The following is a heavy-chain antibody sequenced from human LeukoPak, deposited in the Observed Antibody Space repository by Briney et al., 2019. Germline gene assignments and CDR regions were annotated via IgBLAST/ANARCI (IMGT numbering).Heavy chain of an antibody. V-gene: IGHV3-74*03. Sequence: GGSLRLSCAASGFSFSSYLMHWVRHAPGKGLVWVARISPDGSSALSADSVRGRFTISRDNADNTLYLQLNSLRAEDTAVYYCARVSFCPRCHFDYWGQGTLVTVSS. CDR2: ISPDGSSA. CDR1: GFSFSSYL. J-gene: IGHJ4*02. CDR3: ARVSFCPRCHFDY. D-gene: IGHD2/OR15-2a*01.